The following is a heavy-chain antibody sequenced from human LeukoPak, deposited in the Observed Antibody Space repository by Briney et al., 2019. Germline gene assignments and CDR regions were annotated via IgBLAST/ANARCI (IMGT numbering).Heavy chain of an antibody. J-gene: IGHJ5*02. D-gene: IGHD3-22*01. CDR3: ARLFYYDSSGPPS. CDR1: GGSISSSSYY. CDR2: IYYSGST. V-gene: IGHV4-39*01. Sequence: SETLSLTCTVSGGSISSSSYYWGWIRQPPGKGLEWIGSIYYSGSTYYNPSLKGRITMYVDTSNNQFSLKLTSATATDTAVYYSARLFYYDSSGPPSWGQGTLVTVSS.